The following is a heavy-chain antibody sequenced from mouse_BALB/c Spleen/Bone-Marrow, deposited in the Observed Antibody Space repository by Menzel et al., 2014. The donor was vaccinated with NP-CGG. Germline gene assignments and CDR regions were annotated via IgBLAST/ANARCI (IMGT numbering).Heavy chain of an antibody. V-gene: IGHV1-82*01. D-gene: IGHD2-3*01. CDR1: GYAFSNSW. CDR2: IYPGDGDT. J-gene: IGHJ4*01. Sequence: VKLQESGPELVKPGASVMISCKASGYAFSNSWMNWVKQRPGQGLEWIGRIYPGDGDTYYNGKFKGKATLTADKSSSTAYMQLSSLTSVDSAVYFCARSDGYRALDYWGQGTSVTVSS. CDR3: ARSDGYRALDY.